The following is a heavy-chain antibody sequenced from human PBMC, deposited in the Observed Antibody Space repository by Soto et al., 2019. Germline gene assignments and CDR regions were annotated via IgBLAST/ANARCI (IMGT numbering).Heavy chain of an antibody. CDR3: VRARATDSRPDD. Sequence: PGGSLRLSCAASGFTFSSYVMHWVRQAPGKGLEWVAVISNDGSNKNYADSVKGRFTISRDNAKNSLYLQMNSLRAEDTAIYYCVRARATDSRPDDWGQGTLVTVSS. J-gene: IGHJ4*02. CDR2: ISNDGSNK. D-gene: IGHD3-22*01. CDR1: GFTFSSYV. V-gene: IGHV3-30-3*01.